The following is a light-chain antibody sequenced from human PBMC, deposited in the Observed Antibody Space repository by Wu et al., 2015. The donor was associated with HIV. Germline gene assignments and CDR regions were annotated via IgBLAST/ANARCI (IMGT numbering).Light chain of an antibody. CDR2: ATS. CDR1: QSIGSY. Sequence: DIQMTQSPSSLSASVGDRVTITCRASQSIGSYLSWYQQKPGKAPKLLIYATSNLQSGVPSRFSGSGSGTDFTLTISSLQPEDFATYYCQQSHSTPLDSFGQGTKLEIK. V-gene: IGKV1-39*01. J-gene: IGKJ2*03. CDR3: QQSHSTPLDS.